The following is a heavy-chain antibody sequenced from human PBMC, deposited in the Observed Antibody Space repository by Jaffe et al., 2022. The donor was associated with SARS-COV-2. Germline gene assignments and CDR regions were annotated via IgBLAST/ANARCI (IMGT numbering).Heavy chain of an antibody. D-gene: IGHD5-12*01. CDR3: ARRPSGYDSNDAFDI. J-gene: IGHJ3*02. Sequence: QLQLQESGPGLVKPSETLSLTCTVSGGSISSSSYYWGWIRQPPGKGLEWIGSIYYSGSTYYNPSLKSRVTISVDTSKNQFSLKLSSVTAADTAVYYCARRPSGYDSNDAFDIWGQGTMVTVSS. CDR2: IYYSGST. CDR1: GGSISSSSYY. V-gene: IGHV4-39*01.